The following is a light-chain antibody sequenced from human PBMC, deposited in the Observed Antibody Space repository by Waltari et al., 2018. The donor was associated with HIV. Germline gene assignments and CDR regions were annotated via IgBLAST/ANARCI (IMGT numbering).Light chain of an antibody. CDR1: QDISNY. CDR2: DAS. J-gene: IGKJ4*01. Sequence: AIRMTQSPSSFSASTGDRVTITCRANQDISNYLAWYQQKPGKVPKLLVYDASALQRGVPSRFSGSGSGTDFTLTISSLQSEDFATYFCQQYYTYPLTFGGGTNVDIK. CDR3: QQYYTYPLT. V-gene: IGKV1-8*01.